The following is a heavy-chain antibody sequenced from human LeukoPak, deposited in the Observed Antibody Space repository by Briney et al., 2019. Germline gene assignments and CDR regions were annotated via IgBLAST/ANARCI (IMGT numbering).Heavy chain of an antibody. D-gene: IGHD2-2*01. CDR2: IYYSGST. Sequence: PSETLSLTCTVSGGSISSSSYYWGWIRQPPGKGLEWIGSIYYSGSTNYNPSLKSRVTISVDTSKNQFSLKLSSVTAADTAVYYCARAHPGSSTSCPYDYWGQGTLVTVSS. CDR1: GGSISSSSYY. CDR3: ARAHPGSSTSCPYDY. V-gene: IGHV4-39*07. J-gene: IGHJ4*02.